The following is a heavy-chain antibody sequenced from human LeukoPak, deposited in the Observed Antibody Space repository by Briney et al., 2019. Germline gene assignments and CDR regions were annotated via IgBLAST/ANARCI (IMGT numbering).Heavy chain of an antibody. D-gene: IGHD2-15*01. CDR1: GGTFSSYA. V-gene: IGHV1-69*06. J-gene: IGHJ5*02. Sequence: ASVKVSCKASGGTFSSYAISWVRQAPGQGLEWMGGIIPIFGTANYAQKFQGRVTITADKSTSTAYMELSSLRSEDTAVYYCARDLEVVAATGWFDPWGQGTLVTVSS. CDR3: ARDLEVVAATGWFDP. CDR2: IIPIFGTA.